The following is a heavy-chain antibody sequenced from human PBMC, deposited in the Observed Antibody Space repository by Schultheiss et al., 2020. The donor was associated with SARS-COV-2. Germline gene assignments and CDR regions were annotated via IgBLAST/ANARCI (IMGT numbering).Heavy chain of an antibody. V-gene: IGHV3-30*03. J-gene: IGHJ4*02. Sequence: GGSLRLSCAASGFTFSSYSMNWVRQAPGKGLEWVAVISYDGSNKYYADSVKGRFTISRDNSKNTLYLQMNSLRAEDTAVYYCAREQAAGTGLVWRAVWDYWGQGTLVTVSS. CDR3: AREQAAGTGLVWRAVWDY. D-gene: IGHD6-13*01. CDR2: ISYDGSNK. CDR1: GFTFSSYS.